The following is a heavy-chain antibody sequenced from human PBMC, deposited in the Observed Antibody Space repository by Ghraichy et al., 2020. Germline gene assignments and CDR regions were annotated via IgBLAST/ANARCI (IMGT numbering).Heavy chain of an antibody. D-gene: IGHD4-17*01. V-gene: IGHV3-30*18. J-gene: IGHJ4*02. CDR3: AKFRGSTTVTTESSDY. Sequence: GESLNISCAASGFTFSNYAMHWVRQAPGKGLEWVTVISYDGSDKYYADSVMGRFTISRDNSKNTLYLQVNSLSPEDMAVYYCAKFRGSTTVTTESSDYWGQGTLVTVSS. CDR1: GFTFSNYA. CDR2: ISYDGSDK.